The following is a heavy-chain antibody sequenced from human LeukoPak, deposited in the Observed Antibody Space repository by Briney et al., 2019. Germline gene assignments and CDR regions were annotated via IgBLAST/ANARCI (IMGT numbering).Heavy chain of an antibody. V-gene: IGHV1-69*05. J-gene: IGHJ5*02. Sequence: GASVKVSCKASGGTFSSYAISWVRQAPGQGLEWMGGIIPIFGTANYAQRFQGRVTMTRDMSTSIVYMELSSLRSEDTAVYYCARGVHVRKYDSNENCFDPWGQGTLVTVSS. D-gene: IGHD3-22*01. CDR1: GGTFSSYA. CDR2: IIPIFGTA. CDR3: ARGVHVRKYDSNENCFDP.